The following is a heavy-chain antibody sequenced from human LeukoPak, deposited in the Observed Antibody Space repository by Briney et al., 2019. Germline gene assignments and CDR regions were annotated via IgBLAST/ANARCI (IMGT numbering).Heavy chain of an antibody. Sequence: GASVKVSCKASGGTFSSYAISWVRQAPGQGLEWMGRIIPIFGIANYAQKLQGRVTITADKSTSTAYMELSSWRSEDTAVYYCAKAIAARPGNWFDPWGGGNLVTVSS. CDR1: GGTFSSYA. CDR2: IIPIFGIA. CDR3: AKAIAARPGNWFDP. J-gene: IGHJ5*02. V-gene: IGHV1-69*04. D-gene: IGHD6-6*01.